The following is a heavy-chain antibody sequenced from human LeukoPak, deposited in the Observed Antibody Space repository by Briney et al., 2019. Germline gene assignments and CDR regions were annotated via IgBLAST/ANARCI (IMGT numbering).Heavy chain of an antibody. CDR1: GYTFTGYY. J-gene: IGHJ6*02. V-gene: IGHV1-2*02. Sequence: EASVKVSCKASGYTFTGYYMHWVRQAPGQGLEWMGWINPNSGGTNYAQKFQGRVTMTRDTSISTAYMELGRLRSDDTAVYYCATERFPPDYYYGMDVWGQGTTVTVSS. CDR2: INPNSGGT. D-gene: IGHD3-16*01. CDR3: ATERFPPDYYYGMDV.